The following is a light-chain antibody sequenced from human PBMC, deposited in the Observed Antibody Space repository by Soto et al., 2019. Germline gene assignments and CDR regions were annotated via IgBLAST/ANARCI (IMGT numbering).Light chain of an antibody. Sequence: VIVKTQSPSLLSSSTGDVFTISCLMSQGISSYLAWYQQKPWKAPELLIYAASTLQSGVPSRFSGSGSGTDFTLTISCLQSEDFATYYCQQYYSFPPTFGQGTKV. CDR3: QQYYSFPPT. CDR1: QGISSY. CDR2: AAS. J-gene: IGKJ1*01. V-gene: IGKV1D-8*01.